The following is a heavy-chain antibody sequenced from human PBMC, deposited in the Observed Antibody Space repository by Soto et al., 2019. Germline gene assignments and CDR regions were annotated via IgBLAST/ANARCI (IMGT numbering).Heavy chain of an antibody. Sequence: EVQLLESGGGLVQPGGSLRLSCAASGFTFSSYAMNWVRQGPGKGLEWVSVISGSGGSTYYADSGKGRFTISRDNSKNTLYLQMNSLRAEDTAVYYCASRSSGWYFDYWGQGTLVTVSS. CDR3: ASRSSGWYFDY. D-gene: IGHD6-19*01. V-gene: IGHV3-23*01. CDR1: GFTFSSYA. CDR2: ISGSGGST. J-gene: IGHJ4*02.